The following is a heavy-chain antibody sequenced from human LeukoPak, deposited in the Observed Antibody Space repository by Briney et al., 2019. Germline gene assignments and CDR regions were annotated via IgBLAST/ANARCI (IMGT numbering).Heavy chain of an antibody. V-gene: IGHV3-23*01. CDR2: VSPPGGGT. CDR3: ARDLAWGAFDY. CDR1: GFTFRSYA. J-gene: IGHJ4*02. D-gene: IGHD7-27*01. Sequence: GGSLRLSCAVSGFTFRSYAMNWVRQAPGKGLEWLSGVSPPGGGTYYADSVKGRFTISRDDSKNTLSLQMNSLRVEDTAVYYCARDLAWGAFDYWGQGTLVTVSS.